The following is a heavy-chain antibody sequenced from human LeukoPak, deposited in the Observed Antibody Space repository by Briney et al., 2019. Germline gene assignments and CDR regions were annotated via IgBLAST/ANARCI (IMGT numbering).Heavy chain of an antibody. CDR1: GFTFSDYY. CDR3: TTGYGSNWYS. J-gene: IGHJ4*02. V-gene: IGHV3-15*01. CDR2: ITTKGDGGTT. D-gene: IGHD6-13*01. Sequence: KAGGSLRLSCAASGFTFSDYYMSWIRQAPGKGLEWIGRITTKGDGGTTEYAAPVKGRFSISRDDSKNTVCLQMNSLKTEDTGVYYCTTGYGSNWYSWGQGTLVIVST.